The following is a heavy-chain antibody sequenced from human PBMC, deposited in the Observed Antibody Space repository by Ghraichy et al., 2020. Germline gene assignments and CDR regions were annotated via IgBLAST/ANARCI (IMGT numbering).Heavy chain of an antibody. CDR2: ISANSGYI. CDR3: ASLLVAATIDFYSGMDV. V-gene: IGHV3-21*01. D-gene: IGHD2-2*02. Sequence: GGSLRLSCAASVVTFTSYTMNWVRQAPGKGLEWVSSISANSGYIYYADSVKGRFTISRDNTKNSLSLQMNSLRAEDTAVYYCASLLVAATIDFYSGMDVWGQGTTVTVSS. CDR1: VVTFTSYT. J-gene: IGHJ6*02.